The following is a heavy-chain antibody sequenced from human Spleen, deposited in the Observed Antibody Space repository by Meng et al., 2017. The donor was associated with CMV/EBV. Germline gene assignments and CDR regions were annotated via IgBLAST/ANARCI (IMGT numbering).Heavy chain of an antibody. CDR2: ISGSGGST. V-gene: IGHV3-23*01. D-gene: IGHD5-12*01. Sequence: SEFTFSAYAMSWVRRAPGERLEWVSHISGSGGSTYYAASVKGRFTISRDNSKNTMSLQMNSLRAEDTAVYYCARDSSRIGYDSYCDYWGQGALVTVSS. CDR1: EFTFSAYA. J-gene: IGHJ4*02. CDR3: ARDSSRIGYDSYCDY.